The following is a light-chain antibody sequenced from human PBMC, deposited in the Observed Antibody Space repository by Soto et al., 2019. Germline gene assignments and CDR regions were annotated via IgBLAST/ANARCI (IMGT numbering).Light chain of an antibody. J-gene: IGLJ1*01. CDR2: DVS. V-gene: IGLV2-14*03. CDR3: SSYTSSSTLLYV. CDR1: TSDVGGYNY. Sequence: QSALTQPASVSGSPGQSITISCPGTTSDVGGYNYVSWYQHHPGKAPKLMIYDVSNRPSGVSNRFSGSKSGNTASLTISGLQAEDEADYYCSSYTSSSTLLYVFGTGTKLTVL.